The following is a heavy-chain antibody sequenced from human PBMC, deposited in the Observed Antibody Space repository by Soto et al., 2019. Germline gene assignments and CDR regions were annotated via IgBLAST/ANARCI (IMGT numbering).Heavy chain of an antibody. CDR1: GFTFSSYA. D-gene: IGHD4-17*01. CDR3: AKDTRYADYVRWFDS. CDR2: ITASGGRT. Sequence: PWGSLRLSCTASGFTFSSYAMTWVRQAPGRGLEGVSGITASGGRTFYADSVKGRFTISRDNSRSTLYLQMNSLRAEDTAVYYCAKDTRYADYVRWFDSWGQGTPVTVSS. J-gene: IGHJ5*01. V-gene: IGHV3-23*01.